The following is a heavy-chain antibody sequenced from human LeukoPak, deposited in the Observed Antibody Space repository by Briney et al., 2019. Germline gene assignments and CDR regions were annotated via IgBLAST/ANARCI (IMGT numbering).Heavy chain of an antibody. Sequence: ASVKVSCKASGYTFTSYYMHWVRQAPGQGLEWMGIINPSGGSTSYAQKFQGRVTMTRDMSTSTVYMEQSSLRSEDTAVYYCARRRGYYYMDVWGKGTTVTVSS. CDR3: ARRRGYYYMDV. V-gene: IGHV1-46*01. J-gene: IGHJ6*03. CDR1: GYTFTSYY. CDR2: INPSGGST.